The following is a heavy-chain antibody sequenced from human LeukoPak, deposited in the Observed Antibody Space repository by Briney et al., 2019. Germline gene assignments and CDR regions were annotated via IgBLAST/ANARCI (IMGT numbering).Heavy chain of an antibody. CDR1: GGSISSYY. D-gene: IGHD3-3*01. Sequence: SETLSLTCTVSGGSISSYYWSWIRQPPGKGLEWIGYIYYSGSTNYNPSLKSRVTISVDTSKSQFSLKLSSVTAADTAVYYCASRIFVGAFDIWGQGTMVTVSS. V-gene: IGHV4-59*01. J-gene: IGHJ3*02. CDR2: IYYSGST. CDR3: ASRIFVGAFDI.